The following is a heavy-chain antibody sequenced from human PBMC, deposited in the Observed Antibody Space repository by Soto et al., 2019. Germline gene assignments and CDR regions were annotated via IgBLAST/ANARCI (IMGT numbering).Heavy chain of an antibody. CDR2: IYSGGTT. CDR3: ARAIIGTTAFDY. D-gene: IGHD1-20*01. Sequence: GGSLGLSCAASGFTVRSNHMSWFRQAPGKGLEWVSLIYSGGTTYYADSVKGRFTISRDNSKNTLYLQMNSLRADDTAVYYCARAIIGTTAFDYWGQGTLVTVSS. V-gene: IGHV3-53*01. CDR1: GFTVRSNH. J-gene: IGHJ4*02.